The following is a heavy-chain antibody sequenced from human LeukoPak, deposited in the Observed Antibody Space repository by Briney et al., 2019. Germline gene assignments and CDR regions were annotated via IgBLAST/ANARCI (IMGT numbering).Heavy chain of an antibody. J-gene: IGHJ4*02. CDR2: ISYDGSNK. CDR1: GFTFSSYG. V-gene: IGHV3-30*18. Sequence: GGSLRLSCAASGFTFSSYGMHWVRQAPGKGLEWVAVISYDGSNKYYADSVKGRFTISRDNSKNTLYLQMNSLRAEDTAVYYCAKDRAMVRGVIPSRYFDYWGQGTLVTVSS. CDR3: AKDRAMVRGVIPSRYFDY. D-gene: IGHD3-10*01.